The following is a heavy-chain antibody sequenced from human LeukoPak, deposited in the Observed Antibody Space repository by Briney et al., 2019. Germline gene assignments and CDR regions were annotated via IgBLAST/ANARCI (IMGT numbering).Heavy chain of an antibody. CDR2: ISYVGSNK. D-gene: IGHD3-3*01. CDR1: GLTFSSYA. Sequence: RGSLRLSFAAPGLTFSSYAMHWGGQAPDKGREWVEGISYVGSNKDYADSVKGRFTISRDNSKNTLYLQMNSLRAEDTAVYYCARGSPNYDFWSGDFDWLLSGPDYWGQGTLVTVSS. V-gene: IGHV3-30-3*01. J-gene: IGHJ4*02. CDR3: ARGSPNYDFWSGDFDWLLSGPDY.